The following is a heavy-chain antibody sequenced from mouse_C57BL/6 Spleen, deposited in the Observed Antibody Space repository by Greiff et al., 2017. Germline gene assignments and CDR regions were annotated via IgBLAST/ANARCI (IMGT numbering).Heavy chain of an antibody. CDR2: ISSGSSTI. CDR3: ASGSCFDY. Sequence: EVQLVESGGGLVKPEGSLKLSCAASGFTFSDYGMHWVRQAPEKGLAWVAYISSGSSTIYYAVTVKGRFAISRDLAKNTLFLQMTSLRSEDTAVYYCASGSCFDYWGQGTTLTVSS. CDR1: GFTFSDYG. J-gene: IGHJ2*01. V-gene: IGHV5-17*01. D-gene: IGHD1-1*01.